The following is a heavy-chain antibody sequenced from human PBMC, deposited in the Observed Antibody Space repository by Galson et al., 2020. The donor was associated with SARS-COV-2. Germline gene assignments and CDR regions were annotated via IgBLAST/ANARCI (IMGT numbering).Heavy chain of an antibody. CDR1: GGSISSYY. J-gene: IGHJ3*02. V-gene: IGHV4-59*01. Sequence: SETLSLTCTASGGSISSYYWSWIRQPPGKGLEWIGYIYYSGSTNYNPSLKSRVTISVDTSKNQFSLKLSSVTAADTAVYYCAREGGAAAGNAFDIWCQGTMVTVSS. D-gene: IGHD6-13*01. CDR2: IYYSGST. CDR3: AREGGAAAGNAFDI.